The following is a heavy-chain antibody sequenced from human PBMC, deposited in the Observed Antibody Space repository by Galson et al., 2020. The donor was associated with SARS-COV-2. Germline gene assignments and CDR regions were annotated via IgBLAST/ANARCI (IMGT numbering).Heavy chain of an antibody. V-gene: IGHV4-39*01. CDR3: ARPWRTDYWFDP. CDR1: GGSISSSSYY. D-gene: IGHD3-3*01. CDR2: IYYSGST. Sequence: SETLSLTCTVSGGSISSSSYYWGWIRQPPGKGLEWIGSIYYSGSTYYNPSLKSRVTISVDTSKNQFSLKLSSVTAADTAVYYCARPWRTDYWFDPWGQGTLVTVSS. J-gene: IGHJ5*02.